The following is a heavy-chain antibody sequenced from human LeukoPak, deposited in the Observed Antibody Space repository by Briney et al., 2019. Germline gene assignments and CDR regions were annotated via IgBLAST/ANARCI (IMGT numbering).Heavy chain of an antibody. CDR3: ARGAKRPMIVVVLYYFDY. V-gene: IGHV1-2*02. Sequence: ASVKVSCKASGYTFTGYYMHWVRQAPGQGLEWMGWINPNSGGTNYAQKFQGRVTMTRDTSISTAYMELSRLRSDDTAVYYCARGAKRPMIVVVLYYFDYWGQGTLVTVSS. D-gene: IGHD3-22*01. J-gene: IGHJ4*02. CDR2: INPNSGGT. CDR1: GYTFTGYY.